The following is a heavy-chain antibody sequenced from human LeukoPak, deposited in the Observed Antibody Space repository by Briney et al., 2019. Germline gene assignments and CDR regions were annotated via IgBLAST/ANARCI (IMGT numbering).Heavy chain of an antibody. CDR1: GGSISGSGYY. CDR3: ARGGVGPTTNWFDP. J-gene: IGHJ5*02. CDR2: IYHTGST. V-gene: IGHV4-30-2*01. Sequence: SETLSLTCTVSGGSISGSGYYWSWIRQPPGKGLEWIGYIYHTGSTYYYPSLASRVTISVDRSKNQFSLRLTSVTAADTAVFYCARGGVGPTTNWFDPWGQGTLVTVSS. D-gene: IGHD1-26*01.